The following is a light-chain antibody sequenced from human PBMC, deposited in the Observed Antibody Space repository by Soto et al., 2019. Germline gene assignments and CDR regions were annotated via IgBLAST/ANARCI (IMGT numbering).Light chain of an antibody. Sequence: QSVLTQPPSVSGAPGPRVTISCTGSSSNIGAGYDVHWYQQLPGTAPKLLIYGNSNRPSGVPDRFSGSKSGTSASLAITGLQAEDEADYYCQSYDSSLSGYVFGTGTKRTVL. CDR1: SSNIGAGYD. J-gene: IGLJ1*01. CDR3: QSYDSSLSGYV. V-gene: IGLV1-40*01. CDR2: GNS.